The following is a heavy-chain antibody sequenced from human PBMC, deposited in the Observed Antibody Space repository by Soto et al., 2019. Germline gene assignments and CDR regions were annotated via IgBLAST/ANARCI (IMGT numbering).Heavy chain of an antibody. CDR3: AHSGYSISWYVH. V-gene: IGHV2-5*01. CDR2: IYWNDDK. J-gene: IGHJ4*01. Sequence: QITLKESGPALVKPTQTLTLTCTFSGFSLSTSGVGVGWIRQPPEKALEWLALIYWNDDKRYSPSLKSRLTITKLTSKNQVVLTMTNMDPVDTATYYCAHSGYSISWYVHWGQGTLVTLSS. CDR1: GFSLSTSGVG. D-gene: IGHD6-13*01.